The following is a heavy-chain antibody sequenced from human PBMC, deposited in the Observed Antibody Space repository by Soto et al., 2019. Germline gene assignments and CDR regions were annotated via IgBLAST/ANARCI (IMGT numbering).Heavy chain of an antibody. CDR1: DGSISSYY. V-gene: IGHV4-59*08. CDR2: ISYSGST. Sequence: PSETLSLTCTVSDGSISSYYWSWIRQPPGKGLEWIGYISYSGSTNYNPSLKSRVTISVDTSENQFSLKLSSVTAADTAVYYCARHSRYCSGGSCYFVWFDPWGQGTLVTVSS. D-gene: IGHD2-15*01. J-gene: IGHJ5*02. CDR3: ARHSRYCSGGSCYFVWFDP.